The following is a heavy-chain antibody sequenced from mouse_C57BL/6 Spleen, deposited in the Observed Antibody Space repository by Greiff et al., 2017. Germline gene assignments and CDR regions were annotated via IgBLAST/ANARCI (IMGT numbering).Heavy chain of an antibody. CDR3: ARGTGTGFAY. V-gene: IGHV1-82*01. J-gene: IGHJ3*01. CDR2: IYPGDGDT. CDR1: GYAFSSSW. Sequence: QVQLKESGPELVKPGASVKISCKASGYAFSSSWMNWVKQRPGKGLEWIGRIYPGDGDTNYNGKFKGKATLTADKSSSTAYMQLSSLTSEDSAVYFCARGTGTGFAYWGQGTLVTVSA. D-gene: IGHD4-1*01.